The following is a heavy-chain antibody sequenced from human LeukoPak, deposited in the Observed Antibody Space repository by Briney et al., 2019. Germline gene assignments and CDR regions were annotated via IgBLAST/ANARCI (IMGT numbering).Heavy chain of an antibody. CDR3: AKTLVASPGNTGGP. CDR1: GXSFSDCY. CDR2: IGGSGADT. D-gene: IGHD6-6*01. Sequence: GGSLRLSCAASGXSFSDCYMSWFRQAPGKGPEWLSYIGGSGADTNYADSVKGRFTTSRDNAKSSLYLQMNSLRAEDTAVYYCAKTLVASPGNTGGPWGQGTLVTVPS. J-gene: IGHJ1*01. V-gene: IGHV3-11*03.